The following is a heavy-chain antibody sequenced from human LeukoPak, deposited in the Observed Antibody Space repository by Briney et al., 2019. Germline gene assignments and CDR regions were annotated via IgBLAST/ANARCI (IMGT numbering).Heavy chain of an antibody. CDR2: IYYSGST. D-gene: IGHD2-15*01. J-gene: IGHJ4*02. V-gene: IGHV4-59*08. CDR3: ARLEWVRGGSCYYFDY. CDR1: GGSISSYY. Sequence: SETLSLTCTVSGGSISSYYWSWIRQPPGKGLEWIGYIYYSGSTNYNPSLKSRVTISVDTSKNQFSLKLSSVTAADTAVYYCARLEWVRGGSCYYFDYWGQGTLVTVSS.